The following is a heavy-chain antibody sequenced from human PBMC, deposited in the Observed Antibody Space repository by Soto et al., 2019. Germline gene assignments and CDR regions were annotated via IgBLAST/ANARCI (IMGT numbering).Heavy chain of an antibody. V-gene: IGHV3-74*01. Sequence: EVQLVESGGGLVQPGGSLRLSCAASGFTFSTNWMHWVRQVAGKGLIWVSRINEDGRITDYADSAKGRFTISRDNAKNTLYLQMNSLGAEDTAVYYCARDIGGVGSHWGQGTLVTVAS. CDR1: GFTFSTNW. CDR2: INEDGRIT. D-gene: IGHD3-10*01. CDR3: ARDIGGVGSH. J-gene: IGHJ4*02.